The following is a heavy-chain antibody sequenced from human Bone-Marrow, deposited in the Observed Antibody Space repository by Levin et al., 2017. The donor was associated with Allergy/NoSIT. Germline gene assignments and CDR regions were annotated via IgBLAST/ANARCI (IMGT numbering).Heavy chain of an antibody. D-gene: IGHD2-15*01. Sequence: ASVKVSCKASGYDFTNYGISWVRLAPGQGLEWMGWISAYRKNTNYAQKFMGRVTMTADTSTSTVHMELRSLTSDDTAVYYCGRGGGYIVGTMDVWGQGTTVVVSS. V-gene: IGHV1-18*01. CDR1: GYDFTNYG. CDR3: GRGGGYIVGTMDV. J-gene: IGHJ6*02. CDR2: ISAYRKNT.